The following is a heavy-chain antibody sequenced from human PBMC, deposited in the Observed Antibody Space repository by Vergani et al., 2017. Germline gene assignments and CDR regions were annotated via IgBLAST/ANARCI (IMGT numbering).Heavy chain of an antibody. D-gene: IGHD6-19*01. V-gene: IGHV4-39*01. J-gene: IGHJ5*02. CDR2: IYYSGST. CDR1: GASIRSSNYY. CDR3: ARHSTVEWLVKLGWIDP. Sequence: QLQLQESGPGLVKPSATLSLTCSVSGASIRSSNYYWGWIRQPPGKGLEWIASIYYSGSTYYNPSLKSRVTISVDTSKNQFSLKLSSVTAADTAVYFCARHSTVEWLVKLGWIDPWRQVILVTVSS.